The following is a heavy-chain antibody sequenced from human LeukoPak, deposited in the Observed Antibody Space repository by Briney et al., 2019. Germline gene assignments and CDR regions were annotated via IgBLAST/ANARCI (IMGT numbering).Heavy chain of an antibody. J-gene: IGHJ4*02. D-gene: IGHD3-3*01. CDR1: GFTFSSYW. CDR3: ARGQGYDFWSGYFDY. V-gene: IGHV3-7*01. Sequence: GESLRLSCSASGFTFSSYWMSWVRQAPGKGLEWVANIKQDGSEKYYVDSVKGQFTISRDNAKNSLYLQMNSLRAEDTAVYYCARGQGYDFWSGYFDYWGQGTLVTVSS. CDR2: IKQDGSEK.